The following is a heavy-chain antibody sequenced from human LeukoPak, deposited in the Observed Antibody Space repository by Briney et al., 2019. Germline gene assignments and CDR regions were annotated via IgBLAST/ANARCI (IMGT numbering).Heavy chain of an antibody. Sequence: GESLKISCKCSGYSFTSYWIDWVRQRPGKSLEWMGIIYPGDPDTRYSPSFQGQVTISADKSISTAYLQWSSLKASDTAMYYCAFLWFGELPTYWGQGTLVTVSS. D-gene: IGHD3-10*01. CDR3: AFLWFGELPTY. J-gene: IGHJ4*02. CDR2: IYPGDPDT. CDR1: GYSFTSYW. V-gene: IGHV5-51*01.